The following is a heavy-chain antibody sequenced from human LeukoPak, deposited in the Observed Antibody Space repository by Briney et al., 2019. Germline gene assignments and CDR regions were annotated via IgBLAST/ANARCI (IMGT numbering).Heavy chain of an antibody. CDR3: ARGRAAAGLFDY. J-gene: IGHJ4*02. Sequence: SETLSLTCTVSGGSLSSYYGSWMRQPPGKGVEWIGYIYYRVSTNSNPSLKSRVTMSVDTSTNQFSLKLSSVTAADTAVYYCARGRAAAGLFDYWGQGTLVTVSS. CDR2: IYYRVST. D-gene: IGHD6-13*01. CDR1: GGSLSSYY. V-gene: IGHV4-59*12.